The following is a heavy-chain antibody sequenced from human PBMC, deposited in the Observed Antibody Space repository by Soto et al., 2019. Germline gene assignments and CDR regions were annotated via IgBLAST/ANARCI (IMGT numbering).Heavy chain of an antibody. CDR3: ARVGGRKYYYDSIGYYYAY. CDR1: GYTFTGYY. Sequence: GASVKVSCKASGYTFTGYYMHWVRQAPGQGLEWMGWINPNSGGTNYAQKFQGRVTMTRDTSISTAYMELSRLRSDDTAVYYCARVGGRKYYYDSIGYYYAYWGQGTLVTVSS. D-gene: IGHD3-22*01. CDR2: INPNSGGT. J-gene: IGHJ4*02. V-gene: IGHV1-2*02.